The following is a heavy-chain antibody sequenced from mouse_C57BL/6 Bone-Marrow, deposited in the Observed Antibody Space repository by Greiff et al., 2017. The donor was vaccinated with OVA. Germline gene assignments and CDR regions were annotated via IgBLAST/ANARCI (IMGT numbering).Heavy chain of an antibody. CDR3: ARGGGLTTVVAHWYFDV. J-gene: IGHJ1*03. Sequence: QVQLQQPGPELVKPGASVKLSCKASGYTFTSYWMHWVQQRPGQGLEWIGNINPSNGGTNYNEKFKSKATLTVDKSSSTAYMQLSSLTSEDSAVYYCARGGGLTTVVAHWYFDVWGTGTTVTVSS. V-gene: IGHV1-53*01. CDR2: INPSNGGT. CDR1: GYTFTSYW. D-gene: IGHD1-1*01.